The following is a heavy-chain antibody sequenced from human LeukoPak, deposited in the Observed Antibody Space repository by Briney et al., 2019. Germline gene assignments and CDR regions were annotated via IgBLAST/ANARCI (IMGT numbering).Heavy chain of an antibody. D-gene: IGHD2-15*01. CDR3: ARLLPPLFFNYGMDV. V-gene: IGHV1-8*01. Sequence: GASVNVSCKASGYTFTIYDINWVRQAPGQGIEWMGWMNPNSGNTGYSQKFQGRVTMTSNPSISTAYLELSSLRSEDTGVYYCARLLPPLFFNYGMDVWGQGTTVTVSS. CDR2: MNPNSGNT. J-gene: IGHJ6*02. CDR1: GYTFTIYD.